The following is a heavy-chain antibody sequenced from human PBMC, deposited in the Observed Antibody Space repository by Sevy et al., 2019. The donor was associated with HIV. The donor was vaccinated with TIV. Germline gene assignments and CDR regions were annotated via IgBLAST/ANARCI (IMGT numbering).Heavy chain of an antibody. CDR1: GYTLTQLP. CDR2: FDPEDGET. V-gene: IGHV1-24*01. CDR3: ATLDFWSDHPFYGMDV. Sequence: ASVKVSCKVSGYTLTQLPMHWVRQTPGKGFDWMGGFDPEDGETIYAQKFQARVTMTEDTSTDTAYMELSSLTSEDTDVYFCATLDFWSDHPFYGMDVWGQGTTVTVSS. J-gene: IGHJ6*02. D-gene: IGHD3-3*01.